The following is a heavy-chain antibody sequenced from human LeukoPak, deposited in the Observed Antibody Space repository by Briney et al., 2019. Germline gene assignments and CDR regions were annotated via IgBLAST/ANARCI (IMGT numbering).Heavy chain of an antibody. CDR2: IYYSGST. V-gene: IGHV4-59*08. CDR1: GGSISSYY. Sequence: PSETLSLTCTVSGGSISSYYWSWIRQPPGKGLEWIGYIYYSGSTNYNPSLKSRVTISVDTSKNQFSLKLSSVTAADAAVYYCASGPRPFDYWGQGTLVTVSS. J-gene: IGHJ4*02. CDR3: ASGPRPFDY.